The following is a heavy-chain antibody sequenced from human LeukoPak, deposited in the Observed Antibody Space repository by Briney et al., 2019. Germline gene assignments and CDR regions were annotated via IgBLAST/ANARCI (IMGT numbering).Heavy chain of an antibody. V-gene: IGHV6-1*01. J-gene: IGHJ5*02. Sequence: SQTLSLTCAISGDSVSSNSAAWNWIRQSPSRGLEWLGRTYYRSKWYNDYAVSVKSRITINPDTSKNQFSLQLNSVTPEDTAVYYCAREGALSGGGNSGYHWFDPWGQGTLVTVSS. CDR1: GDSVSSNSAA. CDR2: TYYRSKWYN. CDR3: AREGALSGGGNSGYHWFDP. D-gene: IGHD4-23*01.